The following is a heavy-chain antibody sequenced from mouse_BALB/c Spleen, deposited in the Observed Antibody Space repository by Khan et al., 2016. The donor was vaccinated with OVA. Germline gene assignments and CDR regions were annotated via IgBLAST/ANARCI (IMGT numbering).Heavy chain of an antibody. V-gene: IGHV1S135*01. CDR2: IDPYIAGT. Sequence: VQLQQPGPELVKPGASVKVSCKASGYAFTSDIMYWVKQSHGKSHEWIGYIDPYIAGTSYNPKLKGNATWLVDYPSTTAVILRNSLTPDDSAVYYCARGGSGGLAKRGQGALRTVSA. D-gene: IGHD1-1*01. CDR3: ARGGSGGLAK. J-gene: IGHJ3*01. CDR1: GYAFTSDI.